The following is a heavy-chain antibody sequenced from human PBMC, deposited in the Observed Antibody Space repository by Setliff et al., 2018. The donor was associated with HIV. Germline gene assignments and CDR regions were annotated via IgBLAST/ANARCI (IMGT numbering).Heavy chain of an antibody. V-gene: IGHV4-61*02. CDR1: GGSISSGSYY. D-gene: IGHD1-26*01. CDR2: IYTSGST. CDR3: ARIGEWELLKGRAFDI. J-gene: IGHJ3*02. Sequence: PSETLSLTCTVSGGSISSGSYYWSWIRQPAGKGLEWIGRIYTSGSTNYNPSLKSRVTISVDTSKNRFSLKLTSVTAADTAVYYCARIGEWELLKGRAFDIWGQGTMVTVSS.